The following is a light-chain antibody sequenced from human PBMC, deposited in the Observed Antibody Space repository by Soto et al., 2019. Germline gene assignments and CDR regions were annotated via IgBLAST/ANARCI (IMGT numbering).Light chain of an antibody. CDR3: KQYNNWPPWT. Sequence: TRSPATVSGAPGERATLSCRASQSVSSNFAWYQQKPGQAPRLLIYGASTRATGIPARSSGSGSGTESTLTISSLQSEDFAVYHCKQYNNWPPWTFGQGTRLEIK. CDR1: QSVSSN. J-gene: IGKJ5*01. CDR2: GAS. V-gene: IGKV3-15*01.